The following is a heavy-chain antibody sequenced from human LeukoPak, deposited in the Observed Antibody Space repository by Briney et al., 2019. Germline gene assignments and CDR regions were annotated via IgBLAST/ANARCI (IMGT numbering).Heavy chain of an antibody. CDR3: ARDALNEEYMDV. Sequence: SETLSLTCTVSGDSISTYYWSWIRQPPGKGLEWIGYIYYRVTSDYNPSLKSRVTMSVDMSTRQISLKLSSVTAADTAVYYCARDALNEEYMDVWGKGTTVTISS. CDR2: IYYRVTS. D-gene: IGHD1-1*01. V-gene: IGHV4-59*01. CDR1: GDSISTYY. J-gene: IGHJ6*03.